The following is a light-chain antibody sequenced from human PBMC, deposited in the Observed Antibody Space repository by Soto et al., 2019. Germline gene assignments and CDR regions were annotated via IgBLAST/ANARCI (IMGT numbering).Light chain of an antibody. J-gene: IGKJ3*01. V-gene: IGKV3-11*01. CDR2: DAS. Sequence: EIVLTQSPATLSLSPGERATLSCRASQSVSSYLAWYQQKPGQAPRLLIYDASNRATGIPARFSGSGSGTDFTRTISSLAPDDFAVYYCQQRSNWPPTFGPGTKVDIK. CDR1: QSVSSY. CDR3: QQRSNWPPT.